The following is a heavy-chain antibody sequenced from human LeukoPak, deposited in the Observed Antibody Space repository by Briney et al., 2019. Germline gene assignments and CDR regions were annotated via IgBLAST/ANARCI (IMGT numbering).Heavy chain of an antibody. CDR1: GASISSYY. J-gene: IGHJ6*03. CDR3: ARAGPFYYMDI. CDR2: IYYSGSA. V-gene: IGHV4-59*13. Sequence: SETLSLTCTFSGASISSYYWSWIRQPPGKGLEWIGYIYYSGSANYNPSLKSRVTISVDTSKNQFSLKLSSVIAADTAVYYCARAGPFYYMDIWGKGTTVTVS.